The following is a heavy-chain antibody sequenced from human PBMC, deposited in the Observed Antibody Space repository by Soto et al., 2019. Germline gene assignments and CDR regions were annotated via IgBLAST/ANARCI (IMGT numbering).Heavy chain of an antibody. Sequence: PGGSLRLSCAASGFTFSSYAMNWVRQAPGKGLEWVSVISGSDGSTYYADSVKGRFTISRDNSKNTLNLQMNSLRAEDTAVYYCAKNPGYYYDSTGYHFDYWGQGTLVTVSS. CDR3: AKNPGYYYDSTGYHFDY. CDR2: ISGSDGST. D-gene: IGHD3-22*01. V-gene: IGHV3-23*01. CDR1: GFTFSSYA. J-gene: IGHJ4*02.